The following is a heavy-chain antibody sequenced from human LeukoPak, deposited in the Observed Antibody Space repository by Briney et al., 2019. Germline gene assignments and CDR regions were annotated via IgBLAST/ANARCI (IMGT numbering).Heavy chain of an antibody. D-gene: IGHD3-22*01. CDR3: ARSPYYYDSSGYYLDGFDY. Sequence: SETLSLTCAVYGGSFGGYYWSWIRQPPGKGLEWIGYIYYSGSTNYNPSLKSRVTISVDTSKNQFSLKLSSVTAADTAVYYCARSPYYYDSSGYYLDGFDYWGQGTLVTVSS. V-gene: IGHV4-59*08. CDR1: GGSFGGYY. J-gene: IGHJ4*02. CDR2: IYYSGST.